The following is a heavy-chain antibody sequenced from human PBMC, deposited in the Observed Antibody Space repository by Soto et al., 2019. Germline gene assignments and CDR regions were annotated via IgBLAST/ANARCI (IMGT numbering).Heavy chain of an antibody. V-gene: IGHV2-5*02. CDR2: IYWDDDK. D-gene: IGHD3-9*01. CDR1: GFSLSTTGVG. Sequence: GSGPTLVNPTQTLTLTCTFSGFSLSTTGVGVGWIRQPPGKALEWLALIYWDDDKRYSPSLKSRLTITKDTSKNQVVLTMTNMDPVDTATYYCARTSTYYDILTGYWGGYSIDYWGQGTLVTVSS. CDR3: ARTSTYYDILTGYWGGYSIDY. J-gene: IGHJ4*02.